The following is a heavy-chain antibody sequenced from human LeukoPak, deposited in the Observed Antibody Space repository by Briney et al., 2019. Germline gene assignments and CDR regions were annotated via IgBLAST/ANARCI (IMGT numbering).Heavy chain of an antibody. J-gene: IGHJ4*02. CDR3: TRTGATPFDY. Sequence: SGGSLRLSCAASGFTFSGSAMHWVRQASGKGLEWVGRIRSKANSYATAYAASVKGRFTISRDDSKNTAYLQMNSLKTEDTAVYYCTRTGATPFDYWGQGTLVTVSS. CDR1: GFTFSGSA. D-gene: IGHD1-26*01. CDR2: IRSKANSYAT. V-gene: IGHV3-73*01.